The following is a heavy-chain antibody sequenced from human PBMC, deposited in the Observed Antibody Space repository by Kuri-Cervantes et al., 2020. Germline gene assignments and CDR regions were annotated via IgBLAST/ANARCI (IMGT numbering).Heavy chain of an antibody. D-gene: IGHD1-1*01. CDR1: GYTFTGYY. Sequence: ASVKVSCKASGYTFTGYYMHWVRQAPGQGLEWMGWINPNSGGTNYAQKFQGRVTITRDTSASTAYMELSSLRSEDTAVYYCARGTTGTSKGINFDYWGQGTLVTVSS. V-gene: IGHV1-2*02. CDR3: ARGTTGTSKGINFDY. J-gene: IGHJ4*02. CDR2: INPNSGGT.